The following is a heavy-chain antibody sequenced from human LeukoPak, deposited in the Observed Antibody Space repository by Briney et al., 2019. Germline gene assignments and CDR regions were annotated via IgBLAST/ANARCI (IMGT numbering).Heavy chain of an antibody. Sequence: SETLSLTCTVSGGSISSYYWSWIRQPPGKGLEWIGYIYYSGSTNYNPSLKSRVTISVDTSKNQFSLKLSSVTAADTAVYYCARGYGGRGVLWFDPWGRGTLVTVSS. CDR2: IYYSGST. CDR3: ARGYGGRGVLWFDP. V-gene: IGHV4-59*01. J-gene: IGHJ5*02. D-gene: IGHD4-23*01. CDR1: GGSISSYY.